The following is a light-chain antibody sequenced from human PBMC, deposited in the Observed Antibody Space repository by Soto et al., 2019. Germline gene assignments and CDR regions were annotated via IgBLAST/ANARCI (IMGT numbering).Light chain of an antibody. V-gene: IGLV1-47*01. CDR2: NNN. CDR1: SSNIA. Sequence: QSFLTQPPSASATPGQRVTISCSGASSNIAWYQHLPGTSPKLLIYNNNQRPSGVPDRFSGSKSGTSASLAISGLRSEDEADYYCAAWDDSLSGPYVFGTGTKVTVL. CDR3: AAWDDSLSGPYV. J-gene: IGLJ1*01.